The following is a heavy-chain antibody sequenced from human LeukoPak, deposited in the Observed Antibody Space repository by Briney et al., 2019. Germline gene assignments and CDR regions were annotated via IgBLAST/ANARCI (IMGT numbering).Heavy chain of an antibody. CDR2: IYRGGSA. J-gene: IGHJ4*02. D-gene: IGHD1-26*01. CDR3: ASSIVGGYDY. Sequence: GGSLRLSCAVSGFTVSSNYMSWVRQAPGKGLEWVSVIYRGGSACYADSVKGRFTISRDNSKNTLYLQMNSLRAEDTAVYYCASSIVGGYDYWGQGTLVTVSS. V-gene: IGHV3-53*01. CDR1: GFTVSSNY.